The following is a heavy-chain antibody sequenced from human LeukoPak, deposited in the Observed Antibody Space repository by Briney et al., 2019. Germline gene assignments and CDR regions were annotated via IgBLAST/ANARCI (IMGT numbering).Heavy chain of an antibody. CDR2: IYSAGST. Sequence: PGGSLRLSCTVSGFTVSSNSMSWVRQAPGKGLEWVSFIYSAGSTHYSDSVKGRFTISIDNSKNTLYLQMNSLRAEDTAVYYCARDPGSGYEEHFDYWGQGTLVTVSS. CDR3: ARDPGSGYEEHFDY. CDR1: GFTVSSNS. J-gene: IGHJ4*02. V-gene: IGHV3-53*01. D-gene: IGHD5-12*01.